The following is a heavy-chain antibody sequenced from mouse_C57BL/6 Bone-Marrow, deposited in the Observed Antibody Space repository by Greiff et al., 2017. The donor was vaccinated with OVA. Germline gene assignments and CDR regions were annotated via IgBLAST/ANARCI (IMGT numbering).Heavy chain of an antibody. Sequence: QVQLQQPGAELVKPGASVKLSCKASGYTFTSYWMQWVKQRPGQGLEWIGEIDPSDSYTNYNQKFKGKAPLTGDTSSSTAYMQLSSLTSEDSAVYYCAVITTDWYFDVWGTGTTVTVSS. CDR2: IDPSDSYT. CDR3: AVITTDWYFDV. CDR1: GYTFTSYW. J-gene: IGHJ1*03. D-gene: IGHD1-1*01. V-gene: IGHV1-50*01.